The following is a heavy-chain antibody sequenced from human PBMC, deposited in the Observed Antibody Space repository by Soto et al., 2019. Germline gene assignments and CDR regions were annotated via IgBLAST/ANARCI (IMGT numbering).Heavy chain of an antibody. CDR3: AKFRCSGGSCYATYYYYGMDV. CDR1: GFTFSSYA. CDR2: ISGSGGST. J-gene: IGHJ6*02. Sequence: EVQLLESGGGLVQPGGSLRLSCAASGFTFSSYAMSWVRQAPGKGLEWVSAISGSGGSTYYADSVKGRFTISRDNSKNALYLQMKSLRAEDTAVYYCAKFRCSGGSCYATYYYYGMDVWGQGTTVTVSS. D-gene: IGHD2-15*01. V-gene: IGHV3-23*01.